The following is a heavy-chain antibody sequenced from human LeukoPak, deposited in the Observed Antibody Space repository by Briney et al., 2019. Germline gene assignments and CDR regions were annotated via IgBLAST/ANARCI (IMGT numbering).Heavy chain of an antibody. J-gene: IGHJ6*02. CDR1: GGSISSYY. CDR2: IYYSGST. CDR3: AIFLSITRRHTRSIPGYYYYGMDV. D-gene: IGHD3-3*01. V-gene: IGHV4-59*08. Sequence: SETLSLTCTVPGGSISSYYWSWIRQPPRKGQDWIGYIYYSGSTNYNPSLKSRVTISVDTSKNQFSLKLSSVTAADTAVYYCAIFLSITRRHTRSIPGYYYYGMDVWGQGTTVTVSS.